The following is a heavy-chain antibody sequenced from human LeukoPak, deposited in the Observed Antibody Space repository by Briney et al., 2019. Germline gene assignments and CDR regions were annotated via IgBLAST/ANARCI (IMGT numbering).Heavy chain of an antibody. D-gene: IGHD5-18*01. Sequence: GGSLRLSCAASGFTFSSYAMHWVRQAPGKGLEWVAVISYDGSNKYYADSVKGRFTISRDNSKNTLYLQMNSLRAEDTAVYYCASKRGYSYGTIDYWGQGTLVTVSS. CDR2: ISYDGSNK. J-gene: IGHJ4*02. V-gene: IGHV3-30-3*01. CDR3: ASKRGYSYGTIDY. CDR1: GFTFSSYA.